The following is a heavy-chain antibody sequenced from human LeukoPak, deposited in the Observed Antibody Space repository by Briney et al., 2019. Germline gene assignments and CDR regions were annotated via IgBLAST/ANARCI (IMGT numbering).Heavy chain of an antibody. J-gene: IGHJ3*02. CDR2: IYSGGST. D-gene: IGHD3-22*01. CDR1: GFTFSSYA. CDR3: ARLQYYYDSSGVGAFDI. V-gene: IGHV3-23*03. Sequence: TGGSLRLSCAASGFTFSSYAMSWVRQAPGKGLEWVSIIYSGGSTYYVDSVKGRFTISRDNSKNTLYLQMSSLRAEDTAVYYCARLQYYYDSSGVGAFDIWGQGTMVTVSS.